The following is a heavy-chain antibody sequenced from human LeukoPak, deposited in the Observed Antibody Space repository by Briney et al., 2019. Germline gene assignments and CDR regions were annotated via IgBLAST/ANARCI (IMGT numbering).Heavy chain of an antibody. CDR3: ARLKFYDSTGYNPGYYMDV. Sequence: SETLSLTCTVSGGSIINYYWSWIRQSAGKGLKWVGHIYITGSTNYNPSLKSRLTMSVDTSKNQFSLKLRSVTAADTAVYYCARLKFYDSTGYNPGYYMDVWGKGITVTVSS. CDR1: GGSIINYY. V-gene: IGHV4-4*07. J-gene: IGHJ6*03. D-gene: IGHD3-22*01. CDR2: IYITGST.